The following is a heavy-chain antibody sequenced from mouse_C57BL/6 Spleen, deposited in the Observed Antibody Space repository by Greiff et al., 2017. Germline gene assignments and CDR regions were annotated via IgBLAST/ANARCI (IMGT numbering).Heavy chain of an antibody. Sequence: QVQLQQSGPGLVQPSQSLSITCTVSGFSLTSYGVHWVRQSPGKGLEWLGVIWRGGSTDYNAAFLSRLSISKDNSKSQVFFKMNSLQADDTAIYYCARKAFYDGDYDAMDYWGQGTSVTVSS. CDR1: GFSLTSYG. CDR3: ARKAFYDGDYDAMDY. J-gene: IGHJ4*01. V-gene: IGHV2-2*01. D-gene: IGHD2-3*01. CDR2: IWRGGST.